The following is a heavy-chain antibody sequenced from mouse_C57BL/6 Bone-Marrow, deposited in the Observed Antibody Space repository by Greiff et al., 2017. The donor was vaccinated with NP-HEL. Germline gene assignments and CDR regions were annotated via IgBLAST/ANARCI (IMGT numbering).Heavy chain of an antibody. CDR1: GYSITSGYY. Sequence: EVKLMESGPGLVKPSQSLSLTCSVTGYSITSGYYWNWIRQFPGNKLEWMGYISYDGSNNYNPSLKNRISITRDTSKNQFFLKLNSVTTEDTATYYCAREGATEAWFAYWGQGTLVTVSA. CDR3: AREGATEAWFAY. J-gene: IGHJ3*01. V-gene: IGHV3-6*01. CDR2: ISYDGSN. D-gene: IGHD4-1*02.